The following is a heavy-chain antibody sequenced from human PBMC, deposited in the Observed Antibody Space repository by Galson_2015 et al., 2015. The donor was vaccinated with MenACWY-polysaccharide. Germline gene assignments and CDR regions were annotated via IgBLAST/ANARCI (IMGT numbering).Heavy chain of an antibody. CDR2: IFPDNSDP. J-gene: IGHJ4*02. V-gene: IGHV5-51*03. D-gene: IGHD4-23*01. CDR3: ARLRGLGGQFYCDF. CDR1: GYIFYNYW. Sequence: QSGAEVKKPGESLKISCKASGYIFYNYWIGWVRQMPDKGLEWMGRIFPDNSDPRYSPSFQGQVTVSVDKSTSTAYLHLSGLKASDAGMYYCARLRGLGGQFYCDFWGQGSLVTVSS.